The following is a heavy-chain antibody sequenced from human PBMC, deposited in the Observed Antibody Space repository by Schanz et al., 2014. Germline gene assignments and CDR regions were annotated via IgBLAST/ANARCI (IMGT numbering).Heavy chain of an antibody. Sequence: QVQLVQSGAEVKKPGSSVKVSCTASGGTFNSYTINWVRQAPGQGLEWMGRIIPILGIANYAQKFQGRVTITADRSTSTVYMELSSLRSEDTAVYYCARDGVDAAAGGNYWGQGTLVTVSS. D-gene: IGHD6-13*01. CDR3: ARDGVDAAAGGNY. J-gene: IGHJ4*02. V-gene: IGHV1-69*08. CDR1: GGTFNSYT. CDR2: IIPILGIA.